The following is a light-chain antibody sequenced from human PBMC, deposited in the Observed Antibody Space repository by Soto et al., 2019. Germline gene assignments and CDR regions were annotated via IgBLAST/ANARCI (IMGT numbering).Light chain of an antibody. Sequence: EIVMTQSPATLSVSPGERATLSCRASQSVGSHLAWYQQRPGQAPRLLIYGASYRATGIPARFSGSGSGTDFTLINSSLQSEDFAVYYCQQYGSSPITFGQGTRLEIK. J-gene: IGKJ5*01. V-gene: IGKV3-15*01. CDR2: GAS. CDR3: QQYGSSPIT. CDR1: QSVGSH.